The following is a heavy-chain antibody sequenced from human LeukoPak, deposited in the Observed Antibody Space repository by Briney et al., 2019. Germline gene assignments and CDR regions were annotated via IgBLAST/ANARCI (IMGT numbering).Heavy chain of an antibody. Sequence: SETLSLTCTVSGGSISSHYWSWIRQPPGKGLEWIGYIYYSGSTNYNPSLKSRVTISVDTSKNQFSLKLSSVTAADTAVYYCARVSIGPACSPLRQLWFDPWGQGTLVTVSS. CDR3: ARVSIGPACSPLRQLWFDP. J-gene: IGHJ5*02. CDR1: GGSISSHY. V-gene: IGHV4-59*11. D-gene: IGHD1-1*01. CDR2: IYYSGST.